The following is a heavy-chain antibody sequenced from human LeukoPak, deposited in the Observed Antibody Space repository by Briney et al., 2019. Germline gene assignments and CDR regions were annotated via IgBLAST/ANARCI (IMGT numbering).Heavy chain of an antibody. CDR2: INPNSGGT. Sequence: ASVKVSCKASGYTFTGYYMHWVRQAPGQGLELMGWINPNSGGTNYAQKFQGRVTMTRDTSISTAYMELSRLRSDDTAVYYCARVAGNAGLGAFDIWGQGTMVTVSS. D-gene: IGHD4-23*01. CDR3: ARVAGNAGLGAFDI. V-gene: IGHV1-2*02. CDR1: GYTFTGYY. J-gene: IGHJ3*02.